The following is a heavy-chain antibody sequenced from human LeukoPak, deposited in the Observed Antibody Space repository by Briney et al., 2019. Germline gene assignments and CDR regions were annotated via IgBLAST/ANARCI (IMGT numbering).Heavy chain of an antibody. V-gene: IGHV3-53*04. D-gene: IGHD2-2*01. CDR1: GLTVSSNY. Sequence: PGGSLRLSCAASGLTVSSNYMSWVRQAPGKGLEWVSVIYSGGSTYYAASVKGRCTISRQNSKNTLYLQMNSLRAEYTAVYYCARVPQYCSSTSCYYYYGMDVWGQGTTVTVSS. CDR3: ARVPQYCSSTSCYYYYGMDV. J-gene: IGHJ6*02. CDR2: IYSGGST.